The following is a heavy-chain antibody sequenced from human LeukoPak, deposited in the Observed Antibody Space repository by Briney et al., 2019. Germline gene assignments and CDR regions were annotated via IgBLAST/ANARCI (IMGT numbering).Heavy chain of an antibody. CDR3: AGGGSSWYADY. Sequence: SETLSLTCSVSGASISTYYWSWIRQPPEKGLEWIGYIHYSGSTSYNPSLKSRVTMSVDTSNDQFSLKVSSVTAADTAVYYCAGGGSSWYADYWGQGTLVTASS. CDR2: IHYSGST. J-gene: IGHJ4*02. V-gene: IGHV4-59*01. D-gene: IGHD6-13*01. CDR1: GASISTYY.